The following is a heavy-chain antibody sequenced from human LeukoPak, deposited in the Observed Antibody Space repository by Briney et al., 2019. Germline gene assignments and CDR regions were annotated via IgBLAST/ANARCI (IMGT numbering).Heavy chain of an antibody. Sequence: GESLKIFCKGSGYSFTSYWIGWVRQMPGKGLEWMGIIYPGDSDTRYSPSFQGQVTISADKSISTAYLQWSSLKASDTAMYYCARTAAGMNSYYYYMDVWGKGTTVTVSS. CDR3: ARTAAGMNSYYYYMDV. V-gene: IGHV5-51*01. CDR1: GYSFTSYW. D-gene: IGHD6-13*01. CDR2: IYPGDSDT. J-gene: IGHJ6*03.